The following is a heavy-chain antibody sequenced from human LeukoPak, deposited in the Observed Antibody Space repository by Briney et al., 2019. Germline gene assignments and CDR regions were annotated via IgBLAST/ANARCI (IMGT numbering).Heavy chain of an antibody. CDR2: IYYSGST. V-gene: IGHV4-59*01. J-gene: IGHJ5*02. Sequence: PSETLSLTCTVSGGSISSYYWSWIRQPPGEGLEWIGYIYYSGSTNYNPSLKSRVTISVDTSKNQFSLKLSSVTAADTAVYYCARSRAYCSGGSCYNWFDPWGQGTLVTVSS. CDR3: ARSRAYCSGGSCYNWFDP. CDR1: GGSISSYY. D-gene: IGHD2-15*01.